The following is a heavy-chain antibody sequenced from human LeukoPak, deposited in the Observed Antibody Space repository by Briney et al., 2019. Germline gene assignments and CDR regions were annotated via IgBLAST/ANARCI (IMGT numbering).Heavy chain of an antibody. V-gene: IGHV3-48*01. Sequence: SGGSLRLSCAASGFTFSSYSMNWVRQAPGKGLEWVSYISSSSTTIYYADSVKGRFTISRDNAKNSLYLQMNSLRAEDTAVYSCARSPPTTVATPVYWGQGTLVTVSS. CDR1: GFTFSSYS. CDR3: ARSPPTTVATPVY. J-gene: IGHJ4*02. CDR2: ISSSSTTI. D-gene: IGHD4-17*01.